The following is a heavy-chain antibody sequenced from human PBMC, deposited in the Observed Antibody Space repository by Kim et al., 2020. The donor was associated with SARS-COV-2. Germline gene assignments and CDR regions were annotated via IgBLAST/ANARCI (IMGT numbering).Heavy chain of an antibody. Sequence: SETLSLTCTVSGGSVSSGSYYWSWIRQPPGKGLEWIGYIYYSGSTNYNPSLKSRVTISVDTSKNQFSLKLSSVTAADTAVYYCARARTGTMIFYWGQGTLVTVSS. D-gene: IGHD3-22*01. CDR2: IYYSGST. CDR1: GGSVSSGSYY. CDR3: ARARTGTMIFY. J-gene: IGHJ4*02. V-gene: IGHV4-61*01.